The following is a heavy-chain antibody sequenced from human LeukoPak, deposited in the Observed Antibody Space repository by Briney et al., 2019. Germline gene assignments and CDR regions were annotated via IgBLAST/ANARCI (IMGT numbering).Heavy chain of an antibody. CDR2: MNPNSGNT. CDR1: GYTFTTYE. Sequence: ASVKVSCKASGYTFTTYEIHWVRQATGQGLEWMGWMNPNSGNTGYAQKFQGRVTMTRNTSISTAYMELSSLRSEDTAVYYCARGGDGYSQYYFDYWGQGTLVTVSS. D-gene: IGHD5-24*01. CDR3: ARGGDGYSQYYFDY. V-gene: IGHV1-8*02. J-gene: IGHJ4*02.